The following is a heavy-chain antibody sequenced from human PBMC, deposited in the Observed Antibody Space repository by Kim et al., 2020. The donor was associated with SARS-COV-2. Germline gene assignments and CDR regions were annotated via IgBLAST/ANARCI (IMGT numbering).Heavy chain of an antibody. D-gene: IGHD1-26*01. V-gene: IGHV3-30*04. Sequence: GGSLRLSCAASGFTFSSYAMHWVRQAPGKGLEWVAVISYDGSNKYYADSVKGRFTISRDNSKNTLYLQMNSLRAEDTAVYYCARARELHYYFDYWGQGTL. CDR2: ISYDGSNK. J-gene: IGHJ4*02. CDR1: GFTFSSYA. CDR3: ARARELHYYFDY.